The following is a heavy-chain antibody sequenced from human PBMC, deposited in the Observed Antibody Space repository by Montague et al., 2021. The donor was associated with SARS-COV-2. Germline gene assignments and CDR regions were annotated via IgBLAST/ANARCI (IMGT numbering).Heavy chain of an antibody. V-gene: IGHV4-4*07. CDR1: GGSISGYY. CDR3: VRDQEGSNWNYPDY. J-gene: IGHJ4*02. CDR2: IYNSGST. Sequence: SETLSLTCTVSGGSISGYYWIWFRQSAGKGLEWIGRIYNSGSTRXNPSLKSRVTMSVDTSKNQFSLNLSSVTAADTADYYCVRDQEGSNWNYPDYWGQGTLVTVSS. D-gene: IGHD1-20*01.